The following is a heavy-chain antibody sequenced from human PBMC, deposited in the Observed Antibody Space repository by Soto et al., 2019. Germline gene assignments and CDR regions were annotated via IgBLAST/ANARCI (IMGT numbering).Heavy chain of an antibody. V-gene: IGHV3-30*04. CDR1: GFSFSTYA. J-gene: IGHJ3*01. D-gene: IGHD3-10*01. Sequence: QSGGSLRLSCTGSGFSFSTYAMYWVRQAPGKGLEWVAIISYDGSNAQYADSVKGRFTVARDNSKNTLYLQMHSLTAEDTAVYYCARDGGGFGELLLNSYDAFDLWGQGKLVTVSS. CDR3: ARDGGGFGELLLNSYDAFDL. CDR2: ISYDGSNA.